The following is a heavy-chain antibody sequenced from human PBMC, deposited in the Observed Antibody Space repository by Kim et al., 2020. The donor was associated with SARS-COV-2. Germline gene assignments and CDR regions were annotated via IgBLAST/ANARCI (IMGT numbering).Heavy chain of an antibody. CDR3: ARGGKSVVVAAVDY. CDR2: INHSGST. CDR1: GGSFSGYY. V-gene: IGHV4-34*01. D-gene: IGHD2-15*01. Sequence: SETLSLTCAVYGGSFSGYYWSWIRQPPGKGLEWIGEINHSGSTNYNPSLKSRVTISVDTSKNQFSLKLSSVTAADTAVYYCARGGKSVVVAAVDYWGQGTLVTVSS. J-gene: IGHJ4*02.